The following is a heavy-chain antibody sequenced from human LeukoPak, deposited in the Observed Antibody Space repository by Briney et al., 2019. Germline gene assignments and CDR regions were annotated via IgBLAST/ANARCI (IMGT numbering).Heavy chain of an antibody. J-gene: IGHJ4*02. CDR1: GYTFTSYY. D-gene: IGHD3-3*01. CDR2: INPSGGST. Sequence: ASVKVSCKASGYTFTSYYMHWVRQAPGQGLEWMGIINPSGGSTSYAQKFQGRVTMTRDTSTSTVYMELSSLRSEDTAVYYCARGHPNYDFWSGYSYYFDYWGQGTLVTVSS. V-gene: IGHV1-46*01. CDR3: ARGHPNYDFWSGYSYYFDY.